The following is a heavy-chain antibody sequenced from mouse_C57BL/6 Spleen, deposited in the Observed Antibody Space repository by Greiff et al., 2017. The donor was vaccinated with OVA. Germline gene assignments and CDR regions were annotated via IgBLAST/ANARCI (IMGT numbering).Heavy chain of an antibody. Sequence: VQLQQSGAELVKPGASVKLSCKASGYTFTSYWMQWVKQRPGKGLEWIGEIDPSDSYTNYNQKFKGKATLTVDTSSSTAYMQLSRLSSEDSAVYYCARPQLGPFDYWGQGTTLTVSS. CDR2: IDPSDSYT. CDR3: ARPQLGPFDY. D-gene: IGHD4-1*02. V-gene: IGHV1-50*01. CDR1: GYTFTSYW. J-gene: IGHJ2*01.